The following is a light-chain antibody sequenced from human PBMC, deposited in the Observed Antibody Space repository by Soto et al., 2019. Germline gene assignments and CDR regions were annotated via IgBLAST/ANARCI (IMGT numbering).Light chain of an antibody. Sequence: EIEMTQSPATLSVSPGERATLSCRASQSVSSNLAWYQQKPGQAPRLLIYGASMRATGIPARFRGSGSGTEFTLPISGLQSEDFAVYSCQQYNDWPQPFGQGPRWKSN. CDR1: QSVSSN. J-gene: IGKJ1*01. V-gene: IGKV3-15*01. CDR3: QQYNDWPQP. CDR2: GAS.